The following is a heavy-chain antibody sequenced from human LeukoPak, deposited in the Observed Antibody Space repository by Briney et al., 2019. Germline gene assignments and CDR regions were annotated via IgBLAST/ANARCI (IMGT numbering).Heavy chain of an antibody. J-gene: IGHJ5*02. CDR3: ARGLLYYYGSGSRNNWFDP. Sequence: SETLSLTCAVYGGSFSGYYWSRIRQPPGKGLEWIGEINHSGSTNYNPSLKSRVTISVDTSKNQFSLKLSSVTAADTAVYYCARGLLYYYGSGSRNNWFDPWGQGTLVTVSS. D-gene: IGHD3-10*01. CDR2: INHSGST. V-gene: IGHV4-34*01. CDR1: GGSFSGYY.